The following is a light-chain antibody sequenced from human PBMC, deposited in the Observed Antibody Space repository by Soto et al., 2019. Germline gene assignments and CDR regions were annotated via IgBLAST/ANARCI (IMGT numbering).Light chain of an antibody. J-gene: IGKJ4*01. V-gene: IGKV1-9*01. CDR2: TAS. Sequence: IQLTQSPSYLSASVGGRVTVTCRASRGISSFLAWYQLKPGKAPKLLIYTASTLQTGVPSRFSGSGSGTDFTLTISSLQPEDFATYYCQQLYTYPLTVGGGTKVDIK. CDR1: RGISSF. CDR3: QQLYTYPLT.